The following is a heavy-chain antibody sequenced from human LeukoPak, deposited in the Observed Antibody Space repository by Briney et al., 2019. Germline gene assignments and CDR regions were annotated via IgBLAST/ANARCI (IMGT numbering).Heavy chain of an antibody. CDR2: ISNSGRT. CDR3: ERYGRQYNHMDV. J-gene: IGHJ6*03. CDR1: GPSISTYY. D-gene: IGHD3-10*01. V-gene: IGHV4-59*08. Sequence: SQTLSPTCSVSGPSISTYYWSWIRQPPGKRLGWIGYISNSGRTNYNPSLKRRLNLSVDMSENQFSLKLTSVTAADAAVYYCERYGRQYNHMDVWGSGTTVTVSS.